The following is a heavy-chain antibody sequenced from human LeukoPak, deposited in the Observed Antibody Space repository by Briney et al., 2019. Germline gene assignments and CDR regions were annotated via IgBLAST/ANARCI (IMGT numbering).Heavy chain of an antibody. J-gene: IGHJ3*02. D-gene: IGHD3-10*01. CDR2: INPNTGVT. V-gene: IGHV1-2*02. Sequence: ASVKVSCKASGYTFTGYYMHWVRQAPGQGLEWMGWINPNTGVTNYAQKFQGRVTMTRDTSISTAYMELSRLRSDDTAVYYCARSSHYYDAFDIWGQGTMVTFSS. CDR1: GYTFTGYY. CDR3: ARSSHYYDAFDI.